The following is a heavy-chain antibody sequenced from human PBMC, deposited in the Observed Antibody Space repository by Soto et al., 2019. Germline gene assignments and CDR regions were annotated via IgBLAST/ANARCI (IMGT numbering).Heavy chain of an antibody. Sequence: QVQLRESGPGLVKPSQTLSLTCTVSGGSISSGDYFWSWIRQPPGKGLEWIANIYHSGSTHYNPSLGNRVFMSVDSSTNRFSLNLTSVTAADTPVYYCARASDSAYGSSWYSAFDVWGQGTMVTVSS. CDR3: ARASDSAYGSSWYSAFDV. CDR1: GGSISSGDYF. D-gene: IGHD6-13*01. J-gene: IGHJ3*01. V-gene: IGHV4-30-4*01. CDR2: IYHSGST.